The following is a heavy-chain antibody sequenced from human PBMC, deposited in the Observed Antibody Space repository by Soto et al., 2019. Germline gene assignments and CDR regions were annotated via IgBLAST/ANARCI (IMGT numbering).Heavy chain of an antibody. CDR3: ARVDGPYYYDSRGSRPYGMDV. Sequence: PGESLKISCKGSGYSFTSYWISWVRQMPGKGLEWMGRIDPSDSYTNYSPSFQGHVTISADKSISTAYLQWSSLKASDTAMYYCARVDGPYYYDSRGSRPYGMDVWGQGTTVTVYS. D-gene: IGHD3-22*01. CDR2: IDPSDSYT. V-gene: IGHV5-10-1*01. J-gene: IGHJ6*02. CDR1: GYSFTSYW.